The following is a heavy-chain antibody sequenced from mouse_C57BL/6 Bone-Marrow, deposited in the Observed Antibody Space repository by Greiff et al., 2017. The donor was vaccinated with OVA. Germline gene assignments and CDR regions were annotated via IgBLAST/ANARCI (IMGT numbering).Heavy chain of an antibody. CDR1: GYSITSGYY. V-gene: IGHV3-6*01. D-gene: IGHD2-3*01. CDR2: ISYDGSN. CDR3: ARDGLLPFAY. J-gene: IGHJ3*01. Sequence: EVQLQQSGPGLVKPSQSLCLPCSVTGYSITSGYYWNWIRQFPGNKLEWMGYISYDGSNNYNPSLKNRISITRDTSKNQFFLKLNSVTTEDTATYYCARDGLLPFAYWGQGTLVTVSA.